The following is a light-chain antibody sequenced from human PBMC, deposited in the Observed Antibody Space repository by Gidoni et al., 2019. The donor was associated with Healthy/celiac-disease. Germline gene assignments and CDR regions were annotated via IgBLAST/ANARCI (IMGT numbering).Light chain of an antibody. Sequence: EIVLTQSPGTLSLSPGERATLSCRASQSLSSSHLAWYQQKPGQAPRLLIFDASSRATGIPDRFSGSGSGTDFTLTISRLEPEDFAVYYCQQFGTSPWTFGQGTKVEIK. CDR3: QQFGTSPWT. CDR1: QSLSSSH. J-gene: IGKJ1*01. V-gene: IGKV3-20*01. CDR2: DAS.